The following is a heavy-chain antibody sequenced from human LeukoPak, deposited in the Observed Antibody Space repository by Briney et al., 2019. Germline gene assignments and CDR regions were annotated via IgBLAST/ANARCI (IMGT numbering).Heavy chain of an antibody. V-gene: IGHV1-18*01. J-gene: IGHJ1*01. Sequence: EASVKVSCKASGYTFTSYGISWVRQAPGQGLEWMGWISAYNGNTNYAQKLQGRVTMTTDTSTSTAYMELRSLRSDDTAVYYCARDLAARGGSLIQQWGQGTLVTVSS. CDR3: ARDLAARGGSLIQQ. CDR2: ISAYNGNT. CDR1: GYTFTSYG. D-gene: IGHD6-25*01.